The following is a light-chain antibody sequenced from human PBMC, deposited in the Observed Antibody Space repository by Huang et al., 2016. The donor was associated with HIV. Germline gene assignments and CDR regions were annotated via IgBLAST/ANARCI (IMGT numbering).Light chain of an antibody. CDR2: DSF. CDR1: QNINNY. V-gene: IGKV3-11*01. Sequence: DIVLTQSPATLSLSPGQRATLSCRASQNINNYLVWYQQKPGQAPRLLIYDSFNRATGIPARCSGSGSGTDFTRTINTLEPEDFAVYYCQQRGAWPLTFGGGTKVEIK. J-gene: IGKJ4*01. CDR3: QQRGAWPLT.